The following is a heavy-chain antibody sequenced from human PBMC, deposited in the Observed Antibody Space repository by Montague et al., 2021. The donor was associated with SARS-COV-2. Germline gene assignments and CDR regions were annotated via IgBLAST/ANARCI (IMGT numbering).Heavy chain of an antibody. V-gene: IGHV3-23*01. CDR1: GFTFSSYA. CDR3: AKRPLRYFDWLSDY. Sequence: SRRLSCAASGFTFSSYAMSWVRQAPGKGLEWVSAISGSGGSTYYADSVKGRFTISRDNSKNTLYLQMNSLRAEDTAVYYCAKRPLRYFDWLSDYWGQGTLVTVSS. CDR2: ISGSGGST. J-gene: IGHJ4*02. D-gene: IGHD3-9*01.